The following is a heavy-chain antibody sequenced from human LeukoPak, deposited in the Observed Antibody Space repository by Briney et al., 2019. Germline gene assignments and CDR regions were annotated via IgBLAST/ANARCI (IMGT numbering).Heavy chain of an antibody. V-gene: IGHV3-13*01. CDR2: IGTAGDT. CDR1: GFTFSTYD. J-gene: IGHJ4*02. Sequence: PGGSLRLSCEASGFTFSTYDFHWVRQATGKGLEWVSAIGTAGDTHYPGSVKGRFTISRDNARNSLYLQMNSLRPGDTALYYCARAIVGSGWNEIDYWGQGSLVTVSS. D-gene: IGHD6-19*01. CDR3: ARAIVGSGWNEIDY.